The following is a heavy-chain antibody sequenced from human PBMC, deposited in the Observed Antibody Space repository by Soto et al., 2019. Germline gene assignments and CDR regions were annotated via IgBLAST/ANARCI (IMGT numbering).Heavy chain of an antibody. Sequence: QVQLQQWGAGLLKPSETLSLACAVYGGSLNGYYWSWIRQPPGKGLEWIGEINHRRSTNYNPSLKSRVTISIDTSKNQFSLNLSSVTAADTAVYYCARARDSSSTFSSYYFMDVWGQGTTVTVSS. CDR3: ARARDSSSTFSSYYFMDV. CDR2: INHRRST. V-gene: IGHV4-34*01. CDR1: GGSLNGYY. J-gene: IGHJ6*02. D-gene: IGHD6-6*01.